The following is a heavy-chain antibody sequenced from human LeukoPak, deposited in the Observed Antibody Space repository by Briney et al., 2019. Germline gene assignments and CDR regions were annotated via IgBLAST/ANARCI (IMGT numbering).Heavy chain of an antibody. CDR1: GFTFSDYW. V-gene: IGHV3-21*01. Sequence: PGGSLRLSCAASGFTFSDYWMHWVRQAPGKGLEWVSSISSSSSYIYYADSVKGRFTISRDNAKNSLYLQMNSLRAEDTAVYYCAMCYGDYVGAFDIWGQGTMVTVSS. D-gene: IGHD4-17*01. CDR2: ISSSSSYI. CDR3: AMCYGDYVGAFDI. J-gene: IGHJ3*02.